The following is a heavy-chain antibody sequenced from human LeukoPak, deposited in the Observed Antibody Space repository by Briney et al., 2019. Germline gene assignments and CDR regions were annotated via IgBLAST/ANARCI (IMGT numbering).Heavy chain of an antibody. CDR3: ARGAPESSSWEYYFDY. Sequence: SETLSLTCAVYGGSFSGYYWSWIRQPPGKGLEWIGEINHSGSTNYNPSLKSRVTISVDTSKNQFSLKLSSVTAADTAVYYCARGAPESSSWEYYFDYWGQGTLVTVSS. D-gene: IGHD6-13*01. J-gene: IGHJ4*02. CDR1: GGSFSGYY. CDR2: INHSGST. V-gene: IGHV4-34*01.